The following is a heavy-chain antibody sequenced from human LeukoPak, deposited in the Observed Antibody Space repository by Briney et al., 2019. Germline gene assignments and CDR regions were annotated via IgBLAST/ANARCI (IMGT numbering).Heavy chain of an antibody. D-gene: IGHD3-22*01. CDR1: GFTVSSNY. CDR2: IYSGGST. J-gene: IGHJ4*02. CDR3: ARDHSGYLTYYFDF. V-gene: IGHV3-53*01. Sequence: GGSLRLSCAASGFTVSSNYMSWVRQAPGKGLEWVSVIYSGGSTYYADSVKGRFTISRDNSKNTLYLQMNSLRAEDTAVYYCARDHSGYLTYYFDFWGQGTLVTVSS.